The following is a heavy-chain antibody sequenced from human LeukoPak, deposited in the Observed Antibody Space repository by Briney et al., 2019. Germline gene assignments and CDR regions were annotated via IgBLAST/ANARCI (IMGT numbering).Heavy chain of an antibody. D-gene: IGHD1-14*01. V-gene: IGHV5-51*01. CDR3: ATTRTSTGYYYYGMDV. Sequence: GESLKISCKGSGYSFTSYWIGWVRQMPGKGLEWMGIIYPGDSDTRYSPSFQGQVTISADKSISTAYLQWSSLKASDTAMYYCATTRTSTGYYYYGMDVWGQGTTVTVSS. CDR1: GYSFTSYW. J-gene: IGHJ6*02. CDR2: IYPGDSDT.